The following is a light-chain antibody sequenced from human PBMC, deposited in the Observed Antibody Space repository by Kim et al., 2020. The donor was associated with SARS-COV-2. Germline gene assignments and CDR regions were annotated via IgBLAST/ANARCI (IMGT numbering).Light chain of an antibody. J-gene: IGLJ3*02. Sequence: QSALTQPASVSGSPGQSITISCTGTSSDIGGYNYVSWYQQHPGKAPKLMIYDVTKRPSGVSNRFSGSKSGNTASLTISGLQTEDEADYYCVSFTTRTSWVFGGGTQLTVL. CDR2: DVT. V-gene: IGLV2-14*01. CDR1: SSDIGGYNY. CDR3: VSFTTRTSWV.